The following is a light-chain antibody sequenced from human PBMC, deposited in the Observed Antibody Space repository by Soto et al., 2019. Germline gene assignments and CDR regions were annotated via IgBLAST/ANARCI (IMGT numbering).Light chain of an antibody. J-gene: IGKJ1*01. CDR3: QQYVSSVT. V-gene: IGKV3-20*01. CDR1: QSVDSSF. CDR2: GAS. Sequence: EIVLTQSPGSLSLSPGERATLSCRASQSVDSSFFTWYQQKPGQDPRLLIYGASNRATGITDRFSGRGSGADFTLTINGLEPEEVAVYYCQQYVSSVTFGQGTKVEIK.